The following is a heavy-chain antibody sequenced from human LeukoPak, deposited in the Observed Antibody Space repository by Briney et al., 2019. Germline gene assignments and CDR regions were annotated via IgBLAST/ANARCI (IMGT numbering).Heavy chain of an antibody. CDR1: GFTFSSYG. J-gene: IGHJ3*02. D-gene: IGHD3-10*01. CDR2: IRYDGSNK. V-gene: IGHV3-30*02. Sequence: QSGGSLRLSCAASGFTFSSYGMHWVRQAPGKGLEWVAFIRYDGSNKYYADSVKGRFTISRDNSKNTLYLQMNSLRAEDTAVYYCAKAMVRGVMGGAFDIWGQGTMVTVS. CDR3: AKAMVRGVMGGAFDI.